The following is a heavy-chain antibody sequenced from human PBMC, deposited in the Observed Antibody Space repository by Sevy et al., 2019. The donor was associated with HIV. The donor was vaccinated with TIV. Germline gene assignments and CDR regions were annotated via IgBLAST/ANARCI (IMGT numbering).Heavy chain of an antibody. CDR1: GFTFSDYY. D-gene: IGHD2-2*02. Sequence: GGYLRLSCAASGFTFSDYYMSWIRQAPGKGLEWVSYISSSGSTIYYSDSVKGRFTISRDNAKNSLYLQMNSLRAEDTAVYYCARDRADCSSTSCYNSREPYYYGMDVWGQGTTVTVSS. CDR3: ARDRADCSSTSCYNSREPYYYGMDV. V-gene: IGHV3-11*01. CDR2: ISSSGSTI. J-gene: IGHJ6*02.